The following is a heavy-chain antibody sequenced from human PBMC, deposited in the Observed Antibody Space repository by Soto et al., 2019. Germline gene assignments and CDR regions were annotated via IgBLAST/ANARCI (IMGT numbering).Heavy chain of an antibody. CDR1: GYTFTSYA. CDR3: ARASVGATPMDY. Sequence: ASLKVSCKASGYTFTSYAMHWVRQAPGQRLEWMGWINAGNGNTKYSQKFQGRVTITRDTSASTAYMELSSLRSEDTAVYYCARASVGATPMDYWGQGTLVTVSS. D-gene: IGHD1-26*01. J-gene: IGHJ4*02. CDR2: INAGNGNT. V-gene: IGHV1-3*01.